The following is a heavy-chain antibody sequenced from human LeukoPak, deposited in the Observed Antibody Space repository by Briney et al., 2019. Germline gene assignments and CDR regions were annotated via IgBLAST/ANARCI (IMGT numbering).Heavy chain of an antibody. CDR2: IDHTGSI. CDR3: ARDPTTVVTTPYYFDF. V-gene: IGHV4-34*01. D-gene: IGHD4-23*01. J-gene: IGHJ4*02. CDR1: AGSFTGYY. Sequence: NPSETLSLTCAVNAGSFTGYYWSWIRQPPGKGLEWIGEIDHTGSISYNPSLRSRVTISVDTFKNQFSLKLRSVTAADTAVYYCARDPTTVVTTPYYFDFWGQGTLVTVSS.